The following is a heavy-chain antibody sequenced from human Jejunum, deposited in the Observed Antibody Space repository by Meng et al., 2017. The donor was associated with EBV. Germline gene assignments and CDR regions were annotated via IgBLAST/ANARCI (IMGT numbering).Heavy chain of an antibody. CDR1: GFTFSSYS. V-gene: IGHV3-21*02. J-gene: IGHJ4*02. Sequence: EVQLVESGGGLVKPGGSLSLSCAASGFTFSSYSMNWVRQAPGKGLEWVSSITSSSAYIYYADSVKGRFTISRDNAKNSLYLQMNSLRAEDTAVYYCSFITTAGYYFDDWGQGTLVTVAS. CDR3: SFITTAGYYFDD. CDR2: ITSSSAYI. D-gene: IGHD6-13*01.